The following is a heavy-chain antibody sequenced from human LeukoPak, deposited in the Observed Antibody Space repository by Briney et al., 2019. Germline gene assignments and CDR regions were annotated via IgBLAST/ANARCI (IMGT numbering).Heavy chain of an antibody. CDR3: ARERPSMGYFDY. V-gene: IGHV3-30-3*01. D-gene: IGHD2/OR15-2a*01. Sequence: GRSLRLSCAASGFTFSDYAMHWVRQAPGKGLEWVALISYDGSIKYYADSVKGRFTFSRDNSKDTLYLQMNSLRAEDAAVYYCARERPSMGYFDYWGQGALVTVSS. CDR2: ISYDGSIK. CDR1: GFTFSDYA. J-gene: IGHJ4*02.